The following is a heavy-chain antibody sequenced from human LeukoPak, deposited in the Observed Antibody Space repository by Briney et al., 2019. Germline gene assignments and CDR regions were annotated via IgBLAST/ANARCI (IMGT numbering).Heavy chain of an antibody. CDR1: GGSFSGYY. Sequence: SETLSLTCAVYGGSFSGYYWSWFRQPPGKGLECSGEIHHSGSTNYNPSLTSRVTLSVATSNNQFTLKLSSVTAADTAVYYCAKEIVGATRGAFDIWGQGTMVTVSS. CDR3: AKEIVGATRGAFDI. V-gene: IGHV4-34*01. CDR2: IHHSGST. D-gene: IGHD1-26*01. J-gene: IGHJ3*02.